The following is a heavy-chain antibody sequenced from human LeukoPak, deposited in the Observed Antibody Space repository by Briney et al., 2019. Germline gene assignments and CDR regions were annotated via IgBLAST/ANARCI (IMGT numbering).Heavy chain of an antibody. CDR1: GFTFSSYA. V-gene: IGHV3-23*01. Sequence: PGGSLRLSCAASGFTFSSYAMSWVRQAPGKGLEWVSAISGSGGSTYYADSVKGRFTISRDNAKNSLYLQMNSLRAEDTAVYYCARSWYYYDSSGYPTGYWGQGTLVTVSS. CDR3: ARSWYYYDSSGYPTGY. D-gene: IGHD3-22*01. J-gene: IGHJ4*02. CDR2: ISGSGGST.